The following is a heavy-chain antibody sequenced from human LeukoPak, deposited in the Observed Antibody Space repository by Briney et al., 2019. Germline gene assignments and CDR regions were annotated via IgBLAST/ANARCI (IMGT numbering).Heavy chain of an antibody. V-gene: IGHV3-20*04. CDR1: GFTFDDYG. Sequence: GGSLRLSCAATGFTFDDYGMSWVRQAPGKGLEWVSGLNWNGGSTGYADSVKGRFTISRDNAKNSLYLQMNSLRAEDTALYYCARSGLYYYDSSGLGYWGQGTLVTVSS. D-gene: IGHD3-22*01. J-gene: IGHJ4*02. CDR2: LNWNGGST. CDR3: ARSGLYYYDSSGLGY.